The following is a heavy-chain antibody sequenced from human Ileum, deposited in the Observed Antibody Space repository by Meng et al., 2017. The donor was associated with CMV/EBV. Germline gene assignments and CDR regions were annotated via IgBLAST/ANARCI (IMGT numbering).Heavy chain of an antibody. Sequence: HVQLHQSGPGLAKPSQTLSLTCAGDSVSISTESWNWIRQSPSRGLEWLGRTWYGSKWYYEYAVSVKSRITIIPDTSQNQISLQLNSVTPDDTAVYYCTYGWPLKYWGQGSLVTVSS. D-gene: IGHD3-10*01. CDR2: TWYGSKWYY. CDR3: TYGWPLKY. J-gene: IGHJ4*02. V-gene: IGHV6-1*01. CDR1: DSVSISTES.